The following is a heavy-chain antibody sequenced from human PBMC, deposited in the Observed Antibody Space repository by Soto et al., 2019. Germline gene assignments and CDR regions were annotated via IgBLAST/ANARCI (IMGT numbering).Heavy chain of an antibody. Sequence: GGSLRLSCAASGFTFSSYSMNWVRQAPGKGLEWVSSISSSSYIYYADSVKGRFTISRDNSKNTLYLQMSSLRAEDTAVYYCVKREYSSSSYFDYWGQGTLVTVSS. CDR1: GFTFSSYS. D-gene: IGHD6-6*01. J-gene: IGHJ4*02. V-gene: IGHV3-21*01. CDR3: VKREYSSSSYFDY. CDR2: ISSSSYI.